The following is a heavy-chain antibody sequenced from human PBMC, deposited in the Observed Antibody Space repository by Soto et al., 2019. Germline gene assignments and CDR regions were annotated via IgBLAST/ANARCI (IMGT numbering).Heavy chain of an antibody. Sequence: HVQLVQSGAEVKRPGSSVKVSCKASGGTFSSSAFNWVRQAPGHGLEWMGAITPIFATANYAQRFQGRLTISADASTTTGSMDPGSLTFDDTALYSCASPSAAGPVWGQGSLVTVSS. V-gene: IGHV1-69*01. J-gene: IGHJ4*02. CDR1: GGTFSSSA. CDR3: ASPSAAGPV. CDR2: ITPIFATA.